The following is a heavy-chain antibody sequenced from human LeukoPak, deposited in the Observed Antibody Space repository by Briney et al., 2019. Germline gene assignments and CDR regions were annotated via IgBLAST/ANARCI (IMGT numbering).Heavy chain of an antibody. CDR2: IYNDGDT. V-gene: IGHV4-39*07. D-gene: IGHD4-17*01. J-gene: IGHJ4*02. CDR3: AREGRQDYVYFDY. CDR1: GGPITTGAYY. Sequence: SETLSLTCSVSGGPITTGAYYWVWVRQSPGKGLEWIGSIYNDGDTYYNPSFESRVTIAIETSKNQFSLRMTSVTAADTAVYFCAREGRQDYVYFDYWGQGALVTVSS.